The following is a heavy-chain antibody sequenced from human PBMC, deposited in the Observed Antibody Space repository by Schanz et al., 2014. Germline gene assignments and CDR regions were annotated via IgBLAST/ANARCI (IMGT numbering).Heavy chain of an antibody. CDR2: ISGSGAST. CDR1: GFTFSDYY. V-gene: IGHV3-23*04. Sequence: VQLVESGGDLVKPGGSLRLSCAASGFTFSDYYMSWVRQASGKGLEWVSAISGSGASTYYADSVKGRFTISRDNSKNTLYLQMNSLRSEDTAVYYCAKDVDFWSGYYLDYWGQGTLVTVSS. CDR3: AKDVDFWSGYYLDY. D-gene: IGHD3-3*01. J-gene: IGHJ4*02.